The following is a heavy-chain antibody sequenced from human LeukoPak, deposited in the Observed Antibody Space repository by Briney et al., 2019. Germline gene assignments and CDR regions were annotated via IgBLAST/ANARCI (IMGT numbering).Heavy chain of an antibody. CDR1: GFTFNNYW. Sequence: GGSLRLSCAASGFTFNNYWLFWVRQAPGKGLVWVSRINTDGSSISYADSVKGRFTISRDNAKNTLYLQMNSLRGEDTAVYYCARGAITPHYYYYYMDVWGKGTTVTVSS. CDR2: INTDGSSI. J-gene: IGHJ6*03. CDR3: ARGAITPHYYYYYMDV. D-gene: IGHD1-14*01. V-gene: IGHV3-74*01.